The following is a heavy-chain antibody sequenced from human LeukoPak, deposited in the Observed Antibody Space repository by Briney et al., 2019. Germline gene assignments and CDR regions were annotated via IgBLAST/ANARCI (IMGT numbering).Heavy chain of an antibody. CDR3: ARDLYYDILTGYYGAHYGMDV. D-gene: IGHD3-9*01. CDR2: ITGDGTTT. V-gene: IGHV3-23*01. J-gene: IGHJ6*02. CDR1: GLTFSSYG. Sequence: GGSLRLSCEASGLTFSSYGMSWVRQAPGKGLQWVSAITGDGTTTYYADSVKGRFTISRDNSKNMLYLQMNSLRAEDTAVYYCARDLYYDILTGYYGAHYGMDVWGQGTTVTVSS.